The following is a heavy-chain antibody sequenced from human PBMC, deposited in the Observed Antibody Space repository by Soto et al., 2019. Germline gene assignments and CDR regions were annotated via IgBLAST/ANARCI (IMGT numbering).Heavy chain of an antibody. V-gene: IGHV3-13*05. CDR1: GFTFRNYY. CDR3: ARTDRDFYGVDV. Sequence: EVQLVESGGGLVQPGGSLRLSCEASGFTFRNYYMHWVRHGTGKGLERVSGINAAGDPDYADSVERRFTMSREKAQNPSFLQMSSLRVFDTAVYYCARTDRDFYGVDVWGQGTAVIVSS. CDR2: INAAGDP. J-gene: IGHJ6*02.